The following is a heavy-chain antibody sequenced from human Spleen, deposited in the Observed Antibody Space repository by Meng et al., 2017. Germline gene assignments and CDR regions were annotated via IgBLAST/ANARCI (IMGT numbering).Heavy chain of an antibody. J-gene: IGHJ4*02. CDR3: ARPLDSGLFFDY. Sequence: GESLKISCKGSGFSFTTYWIGWVRQMPGKGLEWMGIIYPGDSDTRYSPSFQGQVTISADKSINTAYLQWSSLRASDTAMYYCARPLDSGLFFDYWGQGTLVTVSS. CDR1: GFSFTTYW. D-gene: IGHD3-22*01. V-gene: IGHV5-51*01. CDR2: IYPGDSDT.